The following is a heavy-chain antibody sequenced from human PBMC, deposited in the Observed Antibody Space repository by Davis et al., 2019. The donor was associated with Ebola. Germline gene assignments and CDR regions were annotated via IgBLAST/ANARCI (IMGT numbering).Heavy chain of an antibody. V-gene: IGHV5-51*01. J-gene: IGHJ3*02. Sequence: KVSCKASGYTFTSYWIGWVRQMPGKGLEWMGIIYPGDSDTRYSPSFQGQVTISADKSISTAYLQWSSLKASDTAMYYCARLRDYYDSRSYAFDIWGQGTMVTVSS. CDR2: IYPGDSDT. CDR1: GYTFTSYW. CDR3: ARLRDYYDSRSYAFDI. D-gene: IGHD3-22*01.